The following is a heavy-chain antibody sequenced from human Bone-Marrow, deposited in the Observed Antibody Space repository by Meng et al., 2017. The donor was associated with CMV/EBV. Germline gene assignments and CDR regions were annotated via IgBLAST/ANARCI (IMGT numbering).Heavy chain of an antibody. CDR1: GGPISSYY. V-gene: IGHV4-34*01. CDR3: ARGAVPKGMDV. J-gene: IGHJ6*02. CDR2: INHSGST. Sequence: SETLSLTCTVSGGPISSYYWSWIRQPPGKGLEWIGEINHSGSTNYNPSLKSRVTISVDTSKNQFSLKLSSVTAADTAVYYCARGAVPKGMDVWGQGTTVTVSS. D-gene: IGHD6-19*01.